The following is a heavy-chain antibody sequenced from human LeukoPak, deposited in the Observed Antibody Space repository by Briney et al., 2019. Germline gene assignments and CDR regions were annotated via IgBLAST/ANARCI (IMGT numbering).Heavy chain of an antibody. CDR3: ARESLGPPYYFDY. J-gene: IGHJ4*02. CDR2: IYTSGST. V-gene: IGHV4-61*02. D-gene: IGHD1-26*01. CDR1: GGSISTGADY. Sequence: SEALSPTCTVSGGSISTGADYWSWIRQPAGKGLEWIGRIYTSGSTSYNPSLKSRVTISVDTSKNQFFLKLSSVTAADTAVYYCARESLGPPYYFDYWGQGTLVTVSS.